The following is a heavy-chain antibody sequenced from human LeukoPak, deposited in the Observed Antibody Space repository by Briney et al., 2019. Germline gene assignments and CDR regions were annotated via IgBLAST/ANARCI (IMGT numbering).Heavy chain of an antibody. D-gene: IGHD4-11*01. CDR2: LTSSGDDT. V-gene: IGHV3-23*01. CDR1: GFTFSNYA. J-gene: IGHJ4*02. CDR3: AKGNSYYYFDY. Sequence: GGSLRLSCAASGFTFSNYAMTWVRQAPGKVLEWVSSLTSSGDDTYYSDSVKGRFTISRDNSRNTLYLHMNSLRAEDTAVYYCAKGNSYYYFDYWGQGILVTVSS.